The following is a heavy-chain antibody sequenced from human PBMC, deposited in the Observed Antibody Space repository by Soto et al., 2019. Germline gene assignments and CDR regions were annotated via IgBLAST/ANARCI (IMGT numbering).Heavy chain of an antibody. CDR3: ARRGGRDGYNYEGFDY. CDR1: GGSISSSSYY. Sequence: QLQLQESGPGLVKPSETLSLTCTVSGGSISSSSYYWGWIRQPPGKGLEWIGSIYYSGSTYYNPSLKSRVTISVDTSKNQFSLKLSSVTAADTAVYYCARRGGRDGYNYEGFDYWGQGTLVTVSS. V-gene: IGHV4-39*01. CDR2: IYYSGST. D-gene: IGHD5-12*01. J-gene: IGHJ4*02.